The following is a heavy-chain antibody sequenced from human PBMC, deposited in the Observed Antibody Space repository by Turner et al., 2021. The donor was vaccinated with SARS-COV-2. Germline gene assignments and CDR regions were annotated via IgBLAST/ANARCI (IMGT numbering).Heavy chain of an antibody. CDR2: IFYSGST. V-gene: IGHV4-59*01. Sequence: QVQLQQSGPGLVKPSETLSLTCTVSGGSISSYYWSWLRQSPGKGLEWIGYIFYSGSTKYNPALEGRVTISVDTSKNQFSLKLDSMTTADTAVYFCARDRFRDSVAGTKRNYKYGMDVWGQGTTVTVSS. CDR1: GGSISSYY. J-gene: IGHJ6*02. D-gene: IGHD6-19*01. CDR3: ARDRFRDSVAGTKRNYKYGMDV.